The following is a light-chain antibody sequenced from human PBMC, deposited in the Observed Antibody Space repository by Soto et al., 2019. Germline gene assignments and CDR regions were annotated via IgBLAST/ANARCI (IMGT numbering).Light chain of an antibody. Sequence: EIVLTQSPATLSLSPGERATLSCRASQSVSSYLAWYQQKPGQAPRLLIYDASNRATGIPARFSGRGSGTDFTLTISSLEPEDFAIYYCQQRSNWPPVTFGGGTNVEIK. CDR3: QQRSNWPPVT. V-gene: IGKV3-11*01. CDR1: QSVSSY. J-gene: IGKJ4*01. CDR2: DAS.